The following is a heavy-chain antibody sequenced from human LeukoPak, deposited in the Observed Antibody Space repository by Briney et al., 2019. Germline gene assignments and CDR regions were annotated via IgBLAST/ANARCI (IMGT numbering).Heavy chain of an antibody. D-gene: IGHD1-26*01. V-gene: IGHV1-18*01. J-gene: IGHJ4*02. CDR2: ISAYNGNT. CDR1: GYTFTSYG. CDR3: ARAIEFSGSPPGIDY. Sequence: GASVKVSCKASGYTFTSYGISWVRQAPGQGLEWMGWISAYNGNTNYAQKLQGRVTMTTDTSTSTAYMELRSLRSDDTAGYYCARAIEFSGSPPGIDYWGQGTLVTVSS.